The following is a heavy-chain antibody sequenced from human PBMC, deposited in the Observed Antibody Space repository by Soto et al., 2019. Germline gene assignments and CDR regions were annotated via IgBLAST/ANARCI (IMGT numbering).Heavy chain of an antibody. Sequence: GGSLRLSCAASGFTFSSYAMSWVRQAPGKGLEWVSAISGSGGSTYYEDSVKGRFTISRDNSKNTLYLQMNSLRAEDTAVYYCAKLGFLEWLFEYYFDYWGQGTLVTVSS. J-gene: IGHJ4*02. CDR1: GFTFSSYA. D-gene: IGHD3-3*01. CDR2: ISGSGGST. CDR3: AKLGFLEWLFEYYFDY. V-gene: IGHV3-23*01.